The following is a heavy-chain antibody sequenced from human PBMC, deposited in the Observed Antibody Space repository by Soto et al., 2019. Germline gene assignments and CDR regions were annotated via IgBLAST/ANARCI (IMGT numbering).Heavy chain of an antibody. CDR1: GGSISSYY. V-gene: IGHV4-59*08. CDR3: ASHLTYSSGWYIDY. D-gene: IGHD6-19*01. CDR2: IYYSGST. Sequence: SETLSVTCTVSGGSISSYYWSWIRQPPGKGLEWIGYIYYSGSTNYNPSLKSRVSISIDTSKNQFSLKLTSVTAADTAIYYCASHLTYSSGWYIDYWGHGTLVT. J-gene: IGHJ4*01.